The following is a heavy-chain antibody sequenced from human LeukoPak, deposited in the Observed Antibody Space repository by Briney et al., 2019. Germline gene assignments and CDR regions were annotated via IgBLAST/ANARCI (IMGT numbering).Heavy chain of an antibody. J-gene: IGHJ6*03. CDR2: IYYSGST. V-gene: IGHV4-39*07. CDR3: ARRTYYYGSGSYFGHYYYYMDV. D-gene: IGHD3-10*01. Sequence: SETLSLTCTVSGGSISSSSYYWGWIRQPPGKGLEWIGSIYYSGSTCYNPSLKSRVTMSVDTSKNQFSLKLSSVTAADAAVYYCARRTYYYGSGSYFGHYYYYMDVWGKGTTVTISS. CDR1: GGSISSSSYY.